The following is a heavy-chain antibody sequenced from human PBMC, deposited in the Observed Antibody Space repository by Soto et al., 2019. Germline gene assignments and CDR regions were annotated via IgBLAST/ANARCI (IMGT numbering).Heavy chain of an antibody. CDR3: VREVFYAGKIDY. Sequence: QVQLQESGPGLVKPSQTLSLTCTVSGGSINSGDYYWTWIRQPPGKGLEWIGYVFYSGSTYHNPPLQRRVSMSIDTAKNQFSLRLSSVTAADTAVYYCVREVFYAGKIDYWGQGILVTVSS. D-gene: IGHD2-2*01. CDR2: VFYSGST. J-gene: IGHJ4*02. CDR1: GGSINSGDYY. V-gene: IGHV4-30-4*01.